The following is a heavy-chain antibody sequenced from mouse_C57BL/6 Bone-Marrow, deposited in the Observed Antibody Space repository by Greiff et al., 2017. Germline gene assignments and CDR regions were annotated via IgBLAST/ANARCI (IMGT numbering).Heavy chain of an antibody. D-gene: IGHD3-2*02. J-gene: IGHJ3*01. CDR1: GYTFTDYY. CDR3: ARASSGYVPAWFAY. CDR2: IYPGSGNT. Sequence: QVQLQQSGAELVRPGASVKLSCKASGYTFTDYYINWVKQRPGQGLEWIARIYPGSGNTYYNEKFKGKATLTAEKSSSTAYMQLSSLTSEDSAVYFCARASSGYVPAWFAYWGQGTLVTVSA. V-gene: IGHV1-76*01.